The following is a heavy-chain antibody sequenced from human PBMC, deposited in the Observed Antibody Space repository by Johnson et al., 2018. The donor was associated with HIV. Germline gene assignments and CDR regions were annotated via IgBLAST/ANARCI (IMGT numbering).Heavy chain of an antibody. CDR3: ARWIRYCGGDCYDVFDI. CDR1: GFSFDDDA. D-gene: IGHD2-21*02. CDR2: ISYDGSNK. Sequence: QVQLVESGGVVVQPGGSLRFSCAASGFSFDDDAMHWVRQPPGKGLEWVAVISYDGSNKYYADSVKGRFTISRDNAKNSLYLQMNSLRAEDTALYYCARWIRYCGGDCYDVFDIWGQGTKVTVSS. V-gene: IGHV3-30-3*01. J-gene: IGHJ3*02.